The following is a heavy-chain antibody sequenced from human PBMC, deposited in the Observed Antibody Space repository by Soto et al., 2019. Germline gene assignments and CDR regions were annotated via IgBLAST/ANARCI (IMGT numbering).Heavy chain of an antibody. CDR3: VRRHVSATGIDWFDP. J-gene: IGHJ5*02. V-gene: IGHV1-3*01. CDR2: INAANGDT. D-gene: IGHD6-13*01. Sequence: SLKVSCKASGYTFTSYGIHWVRQAPGQRLEWMGWINAANGDTKYSPKFQGRVTITRDTSASTAYMELSSLRSEDTAVYYCVRRHVSATGIDWFDPWGQGTLVTVSS. CDR1: GYTFTSYG.